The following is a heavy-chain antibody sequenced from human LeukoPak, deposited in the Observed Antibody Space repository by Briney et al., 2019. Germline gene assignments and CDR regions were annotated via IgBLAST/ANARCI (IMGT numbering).Heavy chain of an antibody. Sequence: GGSLRLSCAASGLSFSSYWMNWVRQAPGKGLEWVANIKQDGSEKYYVDSVKGRFTISRDNSKNTLYLQMNSLRAEDTAMYYCAKGSSAGRPYYFDYWGQGTLVTVSS. CDR2: IKQDGSEK. J-gene: IGHJ4*02. D-gene: IGHD3-10*01. CDR3: AKGSSAGRPYYFDY. CDR1: GLSFSSYW. V-gene: IGHV3-7*03.